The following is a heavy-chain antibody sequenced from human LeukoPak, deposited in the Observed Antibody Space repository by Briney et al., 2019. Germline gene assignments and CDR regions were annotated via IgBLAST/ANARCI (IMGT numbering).Heavy chain of an antibody. Sequence: SETLSLTCTVSGGSISSYYWSWIRQPPGKGLEWIGYIYYSGSTNYNPSLKSRVTISVDTSKNQFSLKLSSVTAADTAVYYCARGAGYYDTIDYWGQGTLATVSS. V-gene: IGHV4-59*01. D-gene: IGHD3-22*01. J-gene: IGHJ4*02. CDR2: IYYSGST. CDR3: ARGAGYYDTIDY. CDR1: GGSISSYY.